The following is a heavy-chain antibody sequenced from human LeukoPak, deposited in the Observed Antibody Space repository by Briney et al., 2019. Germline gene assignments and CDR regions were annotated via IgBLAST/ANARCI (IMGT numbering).Heavy chain of an antibody. D-gene: IGHD5-18*01. Sequence: GSLRLSCAASGFTFSSYAMSWVRQAPGKGLEWVSAISGSGGSTYYADSVKGRFTISRDNAKNSLYLQMNSLRAEDTAVYYCATPVGYSLWTGYWGQGTLVTVSS. CDR3: ATPVGYSLWTGY. CDR1: GFTFSSYA. J-gene: IGHJ4*02. V-gene: IGHV3-23*01. CDR2: ISGSGGST.